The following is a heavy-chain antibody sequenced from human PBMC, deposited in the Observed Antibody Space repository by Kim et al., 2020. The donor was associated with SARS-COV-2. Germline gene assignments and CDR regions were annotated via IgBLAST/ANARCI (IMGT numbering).Heavy chain of an antibody. Sequence: GGSLRLSCAASGFTFSTYGMHWVRQAPGKGLEWVAVIWYDGSNKYYADSVKGRFTISRDNSKNTLYLQMNSLRAEDTAVYYCARDSSPRFYYYGMDVWGQGTTGTVSS. J-gene: IGHJ6*02. V-gene: IGHV3-33*01. D-gene: IGHD3-16*01. CDR1: GFTFSTYG. CDR3: ARDSSPRFYYYGMDV. CDR2: IWYDGSNK.